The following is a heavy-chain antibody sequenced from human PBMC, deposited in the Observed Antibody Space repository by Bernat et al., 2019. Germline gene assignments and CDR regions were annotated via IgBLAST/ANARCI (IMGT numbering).Heavy chain of an antibody. Sequence: EVQLVESGGGLVQPGGSLRLSCAASGFTFSSYAMHWVRQAPGKGLEYVSAISSNGGSTYYANSVKGRSTISRDNSKNTLYLQMGSLRAEDMAVYYCASFADYGDYDEDAFDIWGQGTMVTVSS. D-gene: IGHD4-17*01. CDR1: GFTFSSYA. V-gene: IGHV3-64*01. CDR3: ASFADYGDYDEDAFDI. CDR2: ISSNGGST. J-gene: IGHJ3*02.